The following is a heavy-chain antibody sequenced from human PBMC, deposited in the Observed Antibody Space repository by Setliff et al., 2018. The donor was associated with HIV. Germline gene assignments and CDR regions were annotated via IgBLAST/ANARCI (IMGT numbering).Heavy chain of an antibody. CDR3: ARHFSIFGVTIISNDAFDI. Sequence: PSETLSLTCTVSGGSISSSSYYWGWVRQPPGKGLEWIGSVYYSGTTYYNPSLTSRVTISVDTSKNQFSLKLTSVTAADTALYYCARHFSIFGVTIISNDAFDIWGRGTMVT. V-gene: IGHV4-39*01. J-gene: IGHJ3*02. CDR1: GGSISSSSYY. CDR2: VYYSGTT. D-gene: IGHD3-3*01.